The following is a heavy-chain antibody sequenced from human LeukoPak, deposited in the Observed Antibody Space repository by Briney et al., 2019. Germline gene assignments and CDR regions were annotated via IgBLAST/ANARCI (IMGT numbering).Heavy chain of an antibody. V-gene: IGHV4-59*01. D-gene: IGHD4-11*01. CDR3: ARERAAQDYSNMFDY. J-gene: IGHJ4*02. CDR1: GGSISSYY. Sequence: SETLSLTCTVSGGSISSYYWSWIRQPPGKGLEWIGYIYYSGSTNYNPSLKSRVTISVDTSKNQLSLKLSSVTAADTAVYYCARERAAQDYSNMFDYWGQGTLVTVSS. CDR2: IYYSGST.